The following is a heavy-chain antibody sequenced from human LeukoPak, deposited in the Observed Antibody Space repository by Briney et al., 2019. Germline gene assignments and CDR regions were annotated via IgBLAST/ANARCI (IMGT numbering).Heavy chain of an antibody. CDR2: IYYSGST. J-gene: IGHJ4*02. Sequence: SETLSLTCAVAGGSISSYDWSWIRQPPGKGREWSGYIYYSGSTNYNPSRKSRVTISVGTCKNQFSLKLSSVTAAATAVYYCARHVSGWYYFDYWGQGTLVTVSS. D-gene: IGHD6-19*01. CDR3: ARHVSGWYYFDY. CDR1: GGSISSYD. V-gene: IGHV4-59*08.